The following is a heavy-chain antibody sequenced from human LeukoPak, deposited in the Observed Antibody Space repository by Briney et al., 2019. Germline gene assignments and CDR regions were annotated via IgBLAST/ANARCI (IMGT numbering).Heavy chain of an antibody. Sequence: TXXGISXVRLAPGQGLEWMGWISAYNGNTNYAQKLQGRVTMTTDTSTSTAYMELRSLRSDDTAVYYCARLGTFYYMDVWGKGTTVTVSS. V-gene: IGHV1-18*01. J-gene: IGHJ6*03. CDR3: ARLGTFYYMDV. CDR1: TXXG. CDR2: ISAYNGNT. D-gene: IGHD1-14*01.